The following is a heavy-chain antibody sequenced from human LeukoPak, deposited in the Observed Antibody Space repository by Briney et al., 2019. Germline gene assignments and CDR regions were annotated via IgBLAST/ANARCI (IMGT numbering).Heavy chain of an antibody. J-gene: IGHJ5*02. CDR1: GGTFSSYA. V-gene: IGHV1-69*04. CDR3: ARESGDIVVVVAASGWFDP. CDR2: IIPILGIA. D-gene: IGHD2-15*01. Sequence: SVKVSCKASGGTFSSYAISWVRQAPGQGLEWMGRIIPILGIANYAQKFQGRVTITADKSTSTAYMELSSLRSEDTAVYYCARESGDIVVVVAASGWFDPWGQGTLVTVSS.